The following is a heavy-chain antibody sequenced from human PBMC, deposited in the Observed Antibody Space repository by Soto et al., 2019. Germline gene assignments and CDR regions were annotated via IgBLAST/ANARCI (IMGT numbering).Heavy chain of an antibody. CDR2: INLDGSGT. Sequence: EVQLVESGGGLVQSGGSLRLSCAASGFTSSSYWMHWVRQAPGKGLVWVSRINLDGSGTTYPDSVKGRFTISRDNAKNTLYLQMSSLRAEDTAVYYCVRSNGGNSAIDYWGQGTLVTVSA. CDR1: GFTSSSYW. D-gene: IGHD2-21*02. CDR3: VRSNGGNSAIDY. V-gene: IGHV3-74*01. J-gene: IGHJ4*02.